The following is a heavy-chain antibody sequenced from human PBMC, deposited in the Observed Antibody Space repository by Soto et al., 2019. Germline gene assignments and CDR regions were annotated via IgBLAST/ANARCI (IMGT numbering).Heavy chain of an antibody. V-gene: IGHV4-4*07. Sequence: QVQLQESGPGLVKPSETLSLTCSVSGGSINSDYWTWIRQSAGKGLEWIGRISTSGRTTYNPSLKSRVTMSIDTSRNQFSLTLISVTAADTALYYCARLHLPALQGAFDIWGQGPMVPVSS. CDR2: ISTSGRT. J-gene: IGHJ3*02. CDR3: ARLHLPALQGAFDI. CDR1: GGSINSDY. D-gene: IGHD2-2*01.